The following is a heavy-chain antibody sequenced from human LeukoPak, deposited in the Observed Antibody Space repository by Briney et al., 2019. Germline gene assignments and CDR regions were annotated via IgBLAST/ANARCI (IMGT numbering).Heavy chain of an antibody. CDR1: GGTFSSYA. CDR3: AREEVEMATGGAFDI. V-gene: IGHV1-69*06. Sequence: SVKVSCKASGGTFSSYAISWVRQAPGQGLEWMGRIIPIFGTANYAQKFQGRVTITADKSTSTAYMELSSLRSEDTAVYYCAREEVEMATGGAFDIWGQGTMVTVSS. D-gene: IGHD5-24*01. CDR2: IIPIFGTA. J-gene: IGHJ3*02.